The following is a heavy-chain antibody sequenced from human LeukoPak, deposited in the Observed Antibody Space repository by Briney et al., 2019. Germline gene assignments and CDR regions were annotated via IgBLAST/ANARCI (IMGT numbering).Heavy chain of an antibody. CDR3: AKKGSSSWYNWFDP. J-gene: IGHJ5*02. D-gene: IGHD6-13*01. CDR2: PYYHGNT. CDR1: GGSIRSSSYY. Sequence: SETLSLTCTVSGGSIRSSSYYWGWIRQPPGKGLEWIGSPYYHGNTYYNSSLKDRISMSLDTSRNQFSLHLNSVTAADTAVYYCAKKGSSSWYNWFDPWGQGTLVTVSS. V-gene: IGHV4-39*01.